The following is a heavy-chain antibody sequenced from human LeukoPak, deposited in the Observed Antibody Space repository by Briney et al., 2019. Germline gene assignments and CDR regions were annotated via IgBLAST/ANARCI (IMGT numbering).Heavy chain of an antibody. CDR3: ARQKKSYCSGGSCYTYYYYGMDV. D-gene: IGHD2-15*01. J-gene: IGHJ6*02. CDR2: INHSGST. Sequence: SETLSLTCAVYGGSFSGYYWSWIRQPPGKGLERIGEINHSGSTNYNPSLKSRVTISVDTSKNQFSLKLSSVTAADTAVYYCARQKKSYCSGGSCYTYYYYGMDVWGQGTTVTVSS. V-gene: IGHV4-34*01. CDR1: GGSFSGYY.